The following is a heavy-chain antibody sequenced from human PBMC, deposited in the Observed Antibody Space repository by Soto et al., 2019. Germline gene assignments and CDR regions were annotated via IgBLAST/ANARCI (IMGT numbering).Heavy chain of an antibody. CDR1: GFTFSSYS. J-gene: IGHJ5*02. CDR2: ISSSSSYI. V-gene: IGHV3-21*01. D-gene: IGHD6-13*01. Sequence: GGSLRLSCAASGFTFSSYSMNWVRQAPGKGLEWVSSISSSSSYIYYADSVKGRFTISRDNAKNSLYLQMNSLRAEDTAVYYCAREKYSSSWYSSNWFDPWGQGTLVTVSS. CDR3: AREKYSSSWYSSNWFDP.